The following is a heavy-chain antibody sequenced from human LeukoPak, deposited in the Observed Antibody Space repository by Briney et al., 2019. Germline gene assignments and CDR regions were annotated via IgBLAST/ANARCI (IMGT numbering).Heavy chain of an antibody. CDR1: GFTFSSYA. D-gene: IGHD6-19*01. Sequence: PGRSLRLSCAASGFTFSSYAMHWVRQAPGKGLEWVAVISYDGSNKYYADSVKGRFTISRDNSKNTLYLQMNSLRAEDTAVYYCARAAYSSGEGWFDPWGQGTLVTVSS. CDR3: ARAAYSSGEGWFDP. J-gene: IGHJ5*02. CDR2: ISYDGSNK. V-gene: IGHV3-30-3*01.